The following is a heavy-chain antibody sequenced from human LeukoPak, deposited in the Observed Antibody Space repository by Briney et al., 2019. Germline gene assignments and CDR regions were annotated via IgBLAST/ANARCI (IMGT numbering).Heavy chain of an antibody. J-gene: IGHJ6*02. D-gene: IGHD6-13*01. CDR1: GFTVSSNY. V-gene: IGHV3-66*01. CDR2: IYSGGST. Sequence: GGSLRLSCAASGFTVSSNYMSWVRQAPGKGLEWVSVIYSGGSTYYADSVKGRFTISRDNSKNTLYLQMGSLRAEDMAVYYCARGRAAAGSIYYYYYGMDVWGQGTTVTVSS. CDR3: ARGRAAAGSIYYYYYGMDV.